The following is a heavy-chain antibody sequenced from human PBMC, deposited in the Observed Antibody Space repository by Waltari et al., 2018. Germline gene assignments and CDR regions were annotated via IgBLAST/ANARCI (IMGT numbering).Heavy chain of an antibody. D-gene: IGHD5-18*01. V-gene: IGHV1-69*08. J-gene: IGHJ5*02. CDR2: VIPICGTA. CDR3: ARGGTAMVKWGWFDP. Sequence: QVQLVQSGAEVKKPGSSVKVSCKASGGTFSSYAISWVRQAPGQGLEWMGRVIPICGTANSAQKFQGRVTITADKSTSTAYMELSSLISEDTAVYYCARGGTAMVKWGWFDPWGQGTLVTVSS. CDR1: GGTFSSYA.